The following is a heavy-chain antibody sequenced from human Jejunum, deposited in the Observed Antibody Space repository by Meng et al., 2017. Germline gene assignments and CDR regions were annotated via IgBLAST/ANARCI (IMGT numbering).Heavy chain of an antibody. CDR1: GFTFSSYE. CDR2: ISSSGSTI. CDR3: ARDTANDYSDYVGYHYGMDV. V-gene: IGHV3-48*03. Sequence: GGSLRPSCAASGFTFSSYETNWVRQAPGKGLEWVSYISSSGSTIYYADSVKGRFTSTRNDAKNPQYLQMNSLRGEDTAVYCYARDTANDYSDYVGYHYGMDVWGQGTTVTVSS. D-gene: IGHD4-11*01. J-gene: IGHJ6*02.